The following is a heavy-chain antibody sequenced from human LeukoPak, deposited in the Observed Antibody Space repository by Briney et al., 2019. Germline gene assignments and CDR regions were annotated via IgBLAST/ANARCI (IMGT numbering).Heavy chain of an antibody. CDR1: GFNISSYS. J-gene: IGHJ4*02. V-gene: IGHV3-21*01. CDR2: ISSSSSYI. D-gene: IGHD1-1*01. Sequence: GGSLRLSCAASGFNISSYSMNWVRQAPGKGLEWVSLISSSSSYIYYADSVKGRFTISRDNAKNSLYLQMSSLRAEDTAVYYCARAGNNWNWALDYWGQGTLVTVSS. CDR3: ARAGNNWNWALDY.